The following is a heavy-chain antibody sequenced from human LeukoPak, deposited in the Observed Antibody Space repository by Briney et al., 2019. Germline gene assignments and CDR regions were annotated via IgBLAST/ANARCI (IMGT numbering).Heavy chain of an antibody. V-gene: IGHV3-23*01. D-gene: IGHD1-26*01. CDR2: ISDSGGST. J-gene: IGHJ4*02. CDR3: AKGREAYSGSYTPFDS. Sequence: GGSLRLSCAASGFTFSSYAMSWVRQAPGKGLEWVSTISDSGGSTYYADSVRGRFTISRDNSKNTLYLQMNSLRAEDTAVYYCAKGREAYSGSYTPFDSWGQGILVTVSS. CDR1: GFTFSSYA.